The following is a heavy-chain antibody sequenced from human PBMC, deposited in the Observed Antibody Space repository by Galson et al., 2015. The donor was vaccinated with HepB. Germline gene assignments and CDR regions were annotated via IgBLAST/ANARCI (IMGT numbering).Heavy chain of an antibody. V-gene: IGHV1-69*13. D-gene: IGHD2-2*01. Sequence: VKVSCKASGGPFSSYAISWVRQTPGPGLEWMGGIIPIFGTANYAQKFQGRVTITADESTSTAYMELNSLRSEDTAVYYCARSLGYCSSTSCYRSTLGVYWGQGTLVTVSS. CDR2: IIPIFGTA. CDR3: ARSLGYCSSTSCYRSTLGVY. J-gene: IGHJ4*02. CDR1: GGPFSSYA.